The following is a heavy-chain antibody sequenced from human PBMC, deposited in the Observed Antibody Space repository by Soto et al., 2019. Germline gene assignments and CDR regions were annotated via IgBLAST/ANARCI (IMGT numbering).Heavy chain of an antibody. J-gene: IGHJ4*02. CDR1: GFTFSDAW. Sequence: EVQLVESGGDLVEPGGSLRLSCAASGFTFSDAWMNWVRQAPGKGLEWVGHINSKPDGGTTDYAEPVKGGFTISRDDSKNTLYLHLNSLNIEYTAVYYCATSHLSRTYYRTFDFWGQGTLVTVSS. D-gene: IGHD3-10*01. CDR2: INSKPDGGTT. CDR3: ATSHLSRTYYRTFDF. V-gene: IGHV3-15*07.